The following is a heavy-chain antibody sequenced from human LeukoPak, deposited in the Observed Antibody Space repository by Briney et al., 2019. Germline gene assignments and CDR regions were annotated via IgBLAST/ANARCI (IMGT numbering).Heavy chain of an antibody. V-gene: IGHV1-18*01. J-gene: IGHJ4*02. Sequence: ASVKVSCKASGYSFTSFGISWVRQAPGQGPKWMGWISAYNGKSNYVQKFQDRVTMTADTSTSTAYMELRSLRSDDTAVYYCTRDLGNYDSWSGYSIFFDYWGQGTLVTVSS. CDR2: ISAYNGKS. CDR1: GYSFTSFG. CDR3: TRDLGNYDSWSGYSIFFDY. D-gene: IGHD3-3*01.